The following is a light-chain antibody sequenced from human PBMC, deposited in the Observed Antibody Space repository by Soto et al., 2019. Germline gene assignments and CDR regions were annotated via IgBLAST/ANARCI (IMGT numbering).Light chain of an antibody. Sequence: DIQMTQSPASLSASVGDRVTITCQASQDINNYLNWFQQKPGKAPKLLIYGASNLETGVPSRFSGSGSGTDFTFTISSLQPEDMSIDYCQQYDDVQITFGQGTRLQIK. CDR1: QDINNY. CDR2: GAS. J-gene: IGKJ5*01. V-gene: IGKV1-33*01. CDR3: QQYDDVQIT.